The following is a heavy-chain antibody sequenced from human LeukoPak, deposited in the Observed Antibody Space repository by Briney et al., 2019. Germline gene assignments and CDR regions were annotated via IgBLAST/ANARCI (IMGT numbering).Heavy chain of an antibody. CDR1: GGSVNSYY. V-gene: IGHV4-59*08. CDR3: ARMTTVPRFDY. Sequence: SETLSLTCTVSGGSVNSYYWSWIRQPPGKGLEWIGYIYYSGTTNYNPSLKSRVTISVDLSKNQFSLKLSSVTAADTAVYYCARMTTVPRFDYWGQGTLVTVSS. CDR2: IYYSGTT. D-gene: IGHD4-17*01. J-gene: IGHJ4*02.